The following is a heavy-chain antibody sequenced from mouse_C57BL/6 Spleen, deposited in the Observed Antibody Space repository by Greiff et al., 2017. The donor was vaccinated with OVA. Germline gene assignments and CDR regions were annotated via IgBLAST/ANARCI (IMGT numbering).Heavy chain of an antibody. Sequence: QVQLQQSGPGLVQPSQSLSITCTVSGFSLTSYGVHWVRQSPGKGLEWLGVIWSGGSTDDNAAFISRLSISKDTSKSQVFFKMTSLQADDTAIYYCARYDYDGAMDYWGQGTSVTVSS. V-gene: IGHV2-2*01. J-gene: IGHJ4*01. CDR3: ARYDYDGAMDY. CDR2: IWSGGST. CDR1: GFSLTSYG. D-gene: IGHD2-4*01.